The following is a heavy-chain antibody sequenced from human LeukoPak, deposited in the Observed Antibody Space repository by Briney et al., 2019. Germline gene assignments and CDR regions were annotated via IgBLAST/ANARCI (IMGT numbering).Heavy chain of an antibody. Sequence: GGSLRLSCAASGFIFSHYSMRWVRQAPGKGLEWVSQISSSDSTTSYADSVKGRFTISKDDAKNSLYLQMNSLRAEDTAVYYCARDLNWETYWGQGTLVSVSS. J-gene: IGHJ4*02. D-gene: IGHD7-27*01. CDR1: GFIFSHYS. CDR2: ISSSDSTT. V-gene: IGHV3-48*01. CDR3: ARDLNWETY.